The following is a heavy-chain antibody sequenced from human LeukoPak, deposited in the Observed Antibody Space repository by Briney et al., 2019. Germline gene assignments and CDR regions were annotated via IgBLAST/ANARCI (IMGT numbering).Heavy chain of an antibody. CDR2: MNPNSGNT. Sequence: GASVKVSCKASGYTFTSYDINWVRQATGQGLEWMGWMNPNSGNTGYAQKFQGRVTMTRNTSISTAYMELSSLRSEDTAVYYCAAMTDWYDVNWFDPWGQGTLVTVSS. V-gene: IGHV1-8*01. CDR3: AAMTDWYDVNWFDP. D-gene: IGHD1-1*01. CDR1: GYTFTSYD. J-gene: IGHJ5*02.